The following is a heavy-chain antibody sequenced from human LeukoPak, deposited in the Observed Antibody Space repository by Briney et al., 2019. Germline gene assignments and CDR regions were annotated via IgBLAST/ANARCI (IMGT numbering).Heavy chain of an antibody. CDR3: ARDRSGDYYYYGMDV. J-gene: IGHJ6*02. CDR1: GRPISRWGYH. V-gene: IGHV4-31*03. Sequence: SEPLTLTCSVSGRPISRWGYHWTRSRQHPGKVLDWFGYRYYSGSTYYNPSLKSRVTISVYTSKNQFSLKLSSVTGADTAVYYCARDRSGDYYYYGMDVWGQGTTVTVSS. D-gene: IGHD3-10*01. CDR2: RYYSGST.